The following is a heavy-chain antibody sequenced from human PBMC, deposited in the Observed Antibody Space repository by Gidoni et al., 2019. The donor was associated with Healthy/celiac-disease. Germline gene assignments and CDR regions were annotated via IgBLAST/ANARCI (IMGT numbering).Heavy chain of an antibody. CDR1: GYTFTSYD. D-gene: IGHD4-17*01. J-gene: IGHJ5*02. CDR3: ARVKGVTTVTTRRFDP. CDR2: MNPNSGNT. V-gene: IGHV1-8*01. Sequence: QVQLVQSGAEVKKPGASVKVSCKASGYTFTSYDINWVRQATGQGLEWMGWMNPNSGNTGYAQKFQGRVTMTRNTSISTVYMELSSLRSEDTAVYYCARVKGVTTVTTRRFDPWGQGTLVTVSS.